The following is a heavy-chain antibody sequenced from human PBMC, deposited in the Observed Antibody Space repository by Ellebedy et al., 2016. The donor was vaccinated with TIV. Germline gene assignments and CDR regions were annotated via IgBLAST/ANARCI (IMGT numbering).Heavy chain of an antibody. J-gene: IGHJ4*02. CDR1: GFAFSANG. CDR3: ARENWYNDY. D-gene: IGHD1/OR15-1a*01. Sequence: GESLKISCAASGFAFSANGMSWVRQAPGKGLEWVGNINQAGSEKCYGDSVKGRFTISRDNAKNAVYLQMNSLRAEETAVYYCARENWYNDYWGQGTLVTVSS. CDR2: INQAGSEK. V-gene: IGHV3-7*04.